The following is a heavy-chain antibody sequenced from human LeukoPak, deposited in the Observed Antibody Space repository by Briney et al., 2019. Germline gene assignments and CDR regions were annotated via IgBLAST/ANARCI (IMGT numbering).Heavy chain of an antibody. CDR1: GYKLTSYG. CDR3: AREHIRGYLDRYSNVLKWVIDH. CDR2: ISGDNANT. D-gene: IGHD1-26*01. J-gene: IGHJ4*02. V-gene: IGHV1-18*01. Sequence: GASVRVSCKTSGYKLTSYGIIWVRQAPGQGLELMGRISGDNANTAYAESFQGRVTMTTDASTSTAYMDLRSLRSDDTAVYFCAREHIRGYLDRYSNVLKWVIDHWGQGTLVIVSS.